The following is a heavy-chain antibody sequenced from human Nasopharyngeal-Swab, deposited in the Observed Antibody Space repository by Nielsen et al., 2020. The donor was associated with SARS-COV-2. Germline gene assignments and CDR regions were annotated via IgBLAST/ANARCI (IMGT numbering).Heavy chain of an antibody. J-gene: IGHJ6*02. CDR2: IYYSGST. CDR3: ARHVEYSSGWYYYYGMDV. D-gene: IGHD6-19*01. Sequence: ETLSLTCTVSGGSISSSSYYWGWIRQPPGKGLEWIGSIYYSGSTYYNPSLKSRVTISVDTSKNQFSLKLSSVTAADTAVYYCARHVEYSSGWYYYYGMDVWGQGTTVTVSS. CDR1: GGSISSSSYY. V-gene: IGHV4-39*01.